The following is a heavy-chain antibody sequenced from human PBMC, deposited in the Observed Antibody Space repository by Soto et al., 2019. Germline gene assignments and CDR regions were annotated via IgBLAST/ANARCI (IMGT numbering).Heavy chain of an antibody. CDR3: AREVGSGPDYGMDV. CDR2: ISYDGSNK. Sequence: GGSLRLSCAASGFTFSSYAMHWVRQAPGKGLEWVAVISYDGSNKYYADSVKGRFTISRDNSKNTLYLQMNSLRAEDTAVYYCAREVGSGPDYGMDVWGQGTTVTVSS. V-gene: IGHV3-30-3*01. J-gene: IGHJ6*02. CDR1: GFTFSSYA. D-gene: IGHD6-25*01.